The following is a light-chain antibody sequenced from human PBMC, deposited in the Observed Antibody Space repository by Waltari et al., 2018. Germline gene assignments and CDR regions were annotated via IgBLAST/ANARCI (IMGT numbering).Light chain of an antibody. CDR1: QSIKNW. J-gene: IGKJ2*02. CDR2: KAS. V-gene: IGKV1-5*03. Sequence: DIQMTQSPSTLPASVGDRVPHTCRSSQSIKNWLAWYQQKPGKAPILLIYKASSLESAVPSRFSGSVSGTEFTLTISSLQPDDFATYYCKQYNGCSPCTFGQGTKLEIK. CDR3: KQYNGCSPCT.